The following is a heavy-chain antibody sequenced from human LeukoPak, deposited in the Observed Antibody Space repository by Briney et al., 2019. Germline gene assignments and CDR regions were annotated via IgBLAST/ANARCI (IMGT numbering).Heavy chain of an antibody. V-gene: IGHV4-4*02. CDR2: IYHSGST. D-gene: IGHD3-10*01. J-gene: IGHJ4*02. Sequence: SETLSLTCAVSGGSISSSNWWSWVRQPPGKGLERIGEIYHSGSTNYNPSLKSRVTISVDKSKNQFSLKLSSVTAADTAVYYCARVTPFITMVRGVTPDYFDYWGQGTLVTVSS. CDR1: GGSISSSNW. CDR3: ARVTPFITMVRGVTPDYFDY.